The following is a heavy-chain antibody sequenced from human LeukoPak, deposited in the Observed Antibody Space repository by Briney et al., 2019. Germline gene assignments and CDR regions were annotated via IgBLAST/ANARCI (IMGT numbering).Heavy chain of an antibody. Sequence: ASVKVSCKASGYSFTSYYMHWVRQAPGQGLEWMGIINPSGGSTKYAQKFQGRVTMTRDMSTSTVYMELSSLRSEDTAVYYCARAGGDGYNSYYYYMDVWGKGTTVTISS. CDR3: ARAGGDGYNSYYYYMDV. CDR1: GYSFTSYY. V-gene: IGHV1-46*01. D-gene: IGHD5-24*01. J-gene: IGHJ6*03. CDR2: INPSGGST.